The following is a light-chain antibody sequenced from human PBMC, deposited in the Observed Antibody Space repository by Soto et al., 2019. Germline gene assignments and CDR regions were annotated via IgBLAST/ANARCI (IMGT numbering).Light chain of an antibody. V-gene: IGLV2-14*01. CDR2: EVS. CDR1: SSDVGGYNY. CDR3: SSFTSSSTWV. J-gene: IGLJ3*02. Sequence: QSVLTQPASVSGSPGQSITISCTGTSSDVGGYNYVSWYQHHPGKAPKLMIYEVSNLPSGVSNRFSGSKSGNTASLTISGLQADDEADYYCSSFTSSSTWVFGGGTKLTVL.